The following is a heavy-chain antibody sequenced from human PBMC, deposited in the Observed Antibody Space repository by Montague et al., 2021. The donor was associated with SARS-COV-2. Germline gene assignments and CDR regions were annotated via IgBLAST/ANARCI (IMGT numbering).Heavy chain of an antibody. Sequence: SDTLSLTCSVSGGSISSTSYYWGWIRQPPGKGLEWIGSIYYSGSTYYNPSLRSRVTISVDTSKNQFSLKLSSVTAADTAVYYCASPIVVVIAPNYYGMDVWGQGTTVTVSS. J-gene: IGHJ6*02. CDR3: ASPIVVVIAPNYYGMDV. CDR1: GGSISSTSYY. V-gene: IGHV4-39*01. D-gene: IGHD2-21*01. CDR2: IYYSGST.